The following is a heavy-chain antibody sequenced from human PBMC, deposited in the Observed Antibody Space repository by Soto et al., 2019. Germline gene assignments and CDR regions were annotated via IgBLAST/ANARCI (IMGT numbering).Heavy chain of an antibody. CDR3: AKLYSSSSGVY. D-gene: IGHD6-6*01. J-gene: IGHJ4*02. CDR1: GFTFSSYG. V-gene: IGHV3-33*06. CDR2: IWYDGSNK. Sequence: QVQLVESGGGVVQPGRSLRLSCAASGFTFSSYGMHWVRQAPGKGLEWVAVIWYDGSNKYYADSVKGRFTISRDNSKNTLYLQMNSLRAEDTAVYYCAKLYSSSSGVYWGQGTLVTVSS.